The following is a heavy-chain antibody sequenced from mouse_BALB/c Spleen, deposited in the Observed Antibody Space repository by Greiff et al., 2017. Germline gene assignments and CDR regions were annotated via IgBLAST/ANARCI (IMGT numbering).Heavy chain of an antibody. CDR3: ARYGHYHAMDY. J-gene: IGHJ4*01. Sequence: EVQVVESGGGLVQPGGSRKLSCAASGFTFSSFGMHWVRQAPEKGLEWVAYISSGSSTIYYADTVKGRFTISRDNPKNTLFLQMTSLRSEDTAMYYCARYGHYHAMDYWGQGTSVTVSS. CDR1: GFTFSSFG. CDR2: ISSGSSTI. V-gene: IGHV5-17*02. D-gene: IGHD1-1*02.